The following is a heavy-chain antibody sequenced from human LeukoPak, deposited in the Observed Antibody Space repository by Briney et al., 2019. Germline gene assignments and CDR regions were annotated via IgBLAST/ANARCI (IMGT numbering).Heavy chain of an antibody. CDR3: ARQKYCSGASCFVVTDPFEY. CDR1: GYIFASYW. V-gene: IGHV5-51*01. Sequence: GEPLKISCKAAGYIFASYWIGWVRQMPGKGLEWMGIIYPSDSDTRYSPSFQGQVTFSVDQSTNTAFLQWNTLRASDSAVYYCARQKYCSGASCFVVTDPFEYWGQGTQVIVSS. D-gene: IGHD2-15*01. J-gene: IGHJ4*02. CDR2: IYPSDSDT.